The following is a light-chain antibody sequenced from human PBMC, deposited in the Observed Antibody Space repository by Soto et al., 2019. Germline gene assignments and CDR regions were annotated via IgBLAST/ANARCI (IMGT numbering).Light chain of an antibody. Sequence: QPVLTQPPSVSGTPGQRVTISCSGSSSNIGNNFVYWYQHLPGAAPTLVVYSDNHRPSGVPVRFSGSKSGTSASLTISGLRSEDEATYYCATWDDSLSGFVVFGGGTQQTVL. V-gene: IGLV1-47*01. CDR3: ATWDDSLSGFVV. CDR2: SDN. CDR1: SSNIGNNF. J-gene: IGLJ7*01.